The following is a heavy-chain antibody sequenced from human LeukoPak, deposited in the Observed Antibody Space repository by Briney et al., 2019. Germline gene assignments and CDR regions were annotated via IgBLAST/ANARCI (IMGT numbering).Heavy chain of an antibody. J-gene: IGHJ3*02. D-gene: IGHD3-16*01. Sequence: ASVKVSCKASGYTFTSHGISWVRQAPGQGLEWMGWISAYNGYSNYAQKLQGRVTMTTGTSTSTAYMELRSLRSDDTAVYYCARAWGEAPSYTFDIWGRGTMVTVSS. CDR2: ISAYNGYS. CDR3: ARAWGEAPSYTFDI. V-gene: IGHV1-18*01. CDR1: GYTFTSHG.